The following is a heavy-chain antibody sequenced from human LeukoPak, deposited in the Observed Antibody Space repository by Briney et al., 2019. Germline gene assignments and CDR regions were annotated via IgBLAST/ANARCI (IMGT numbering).Heavy chain of an antibody. CDR2: IIPIFGIA. V-gene: IGHV1-69*04. CDR3: ARRIVGAPGGYYYYGMDV. D-gene: IGHD1-26*01. J-gene: IGHJ6*02. Sequence: SVKISCKASGGTFSSYAISWVRQAPGQGLEWMGRIIPIFGIANYAQKFQGRVTITADKSTSTAYMELSSLRSEDTAVYYCARRIVGAPGGYYYYGMDVWGQGTTVTVSS. CDR1: GGTFSSYA.